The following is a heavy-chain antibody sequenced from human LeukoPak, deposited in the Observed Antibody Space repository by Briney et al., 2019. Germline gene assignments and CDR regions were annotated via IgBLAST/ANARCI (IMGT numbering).Heavy chain of an antibody. CDR3: ARDRGVDDAFDI. V-gene: IGHV3-48*01. D-gene: IGHD3-10*01. CDR2: ISSSSDII. CDR1: GFTFRSFS. Sequence: PRGSLRLSCAASGFTFRSFSMNWVRQAPGKGLEWVSYISSSSDIIHYADSVKGRFTISRDNAKNSLYLQMNSLRAEDTAVYYCARDRGVDDAFDIWGQGTMVTVSS. J-gene: IGHJ3*02.